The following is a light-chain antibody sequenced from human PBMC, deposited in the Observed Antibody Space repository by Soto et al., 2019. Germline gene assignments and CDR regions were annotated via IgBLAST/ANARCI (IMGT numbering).Light chain of an antibody. CDR1: SSDVGGYNY. CDR2: EVS. J-gene: IGLJ2*01. CDR3: SSYTSSSTLI. V-gene: IGLV2-14*01. Sequence: QSALTQPASVSGSPGQSITISCSGTSSDVGGYNYVSWYQQHPGKAPKLMMYEVSNRPSGVSNRFSGSKSDNTASLTISGLQPEDDADYYCSSYTSSSTLIFGGGTKLTVL.